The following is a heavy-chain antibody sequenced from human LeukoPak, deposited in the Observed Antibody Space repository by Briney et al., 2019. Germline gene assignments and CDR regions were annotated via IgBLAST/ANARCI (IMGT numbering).Heavy chain of an antibody. Sequence: GGSLRLSCAASGFTFSSYAMSWVRQAPGKGLEWVSAISGSGGSTYYADSVKGRFTISRDNAKNSLYLQMNSLRAEDTAVYYCASRYDSSGYYYGSSGMDVWGQGTTVTVSS. J-gene: IGHJ6*02. CDR2: ISGSGGST. V-gene: IGHV3-23*01. D-gene: IGHD3-22*01. CDR1: GFTFSSYA. CDR3: ASRYDSSGYYYGSSGMDV.